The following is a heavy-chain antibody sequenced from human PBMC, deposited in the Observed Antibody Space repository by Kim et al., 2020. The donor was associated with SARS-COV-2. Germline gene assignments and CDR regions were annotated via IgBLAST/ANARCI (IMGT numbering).Heavy chain of an antibody. D-gene: IGHD3-3*02. CDR1: GGSISSYY. V-gene: IGHV4-4*07. CDR2: IYTSGST. J-gene: IGHJ6*02. Sequence: SETLSLTCTVSGGSISSYYWSWIRQPAGKGLEWIGRIYTSGSTNYNPSLKSRVTMSVDTSKNQFSLKLSSVTAADTAVYYCSISPYYYGMDVWGQGTTVTVSS. CDR3: SISPYYYGMDV.